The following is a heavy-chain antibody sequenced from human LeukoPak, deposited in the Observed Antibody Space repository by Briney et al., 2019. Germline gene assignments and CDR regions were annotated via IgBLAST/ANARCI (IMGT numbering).Heavy chain of an antibody. D-gene: IGHD3-22*01. CDR3: TTERSSGYGISGY. J-gene: IGHJ4*02. CDR2: IKSKTDGGTT. Sequence: PGGSLRLSCAASGFTFSSYGMHWVRQAPGKGLEWVGRIKSKTDGGTTDYAAPVKGRFTISSDDSKTTLYLQMSSLKTEDTAVYYCTTERSSGYGISGYWGQGTLVTVSS. V-gene: IGHV3-15*01. CDR1: GFTFSSYG.